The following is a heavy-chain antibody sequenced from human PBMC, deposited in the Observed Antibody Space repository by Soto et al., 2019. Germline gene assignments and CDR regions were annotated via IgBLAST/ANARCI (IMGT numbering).Heavy chain of an antibody. J-gene: IGHJ6*02. CDR1: GYIFSNDG. CDR2: TSYDGSKK. CDR3: AKWGLSGHGMDV. V-gene: IGHV3-30*18. Sequence: QVQLVESGGGVVQPGRSLRLSCAASGYIFSNDGMHWVRQARGKGLEGVAVTSYDGSKKYYADSVKGRFTISKDNSKNTVYLQMNSLRIEDTAVYYCAKWGLSGHGMDVWGQGTTVTVSS. D-gene: IGHD7-27*01.